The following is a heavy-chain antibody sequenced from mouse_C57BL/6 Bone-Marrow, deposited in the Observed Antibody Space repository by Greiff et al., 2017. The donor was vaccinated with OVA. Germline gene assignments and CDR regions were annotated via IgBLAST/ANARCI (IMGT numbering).Heavy chain of an antibody. V-gene: IGHV14-4*01. CDR3: TPDYYGTPAY. CDR1: GFNIKDDY. D-gene: IGHD1-1*01. CDR2: IDPENGDT. J-gene: IGHJ3*01. Sequence: EVQLQESGAELVRPGASVKLSCTASGFNIKDDYMHWVKQRPEQGLEWIGWIDPENGDTKYASKFQGKATITADTSSNTAYLQLSSLTSEDTAVYYCTPDYYGTPAYWGQGTLVTVSA.